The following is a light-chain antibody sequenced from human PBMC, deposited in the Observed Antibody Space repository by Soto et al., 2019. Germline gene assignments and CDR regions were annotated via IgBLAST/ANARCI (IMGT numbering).Light chain of an antibody. Sequence: DIRMTQSPSTLSAFVGDRVTITCRASQSISLSLAWYQQKPGKAPDLLISDASNLERGVPSRFSGSGSGTEFTLTISSLQPDDIATYYCQQYNSYWTFGPGTKV. V-gene: IGKV1-5*01. CDR1: QSISLS. CDR2: DAS. J-gene: IGKJ1*01. CDR3: QQYNSYWT.